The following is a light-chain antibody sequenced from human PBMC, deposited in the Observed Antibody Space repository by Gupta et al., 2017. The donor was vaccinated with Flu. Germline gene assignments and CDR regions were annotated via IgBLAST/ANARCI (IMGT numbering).Light chain of an antibody. V-gene: IGKV3-15*01. CDR1: QSVSTD. Sequence: IVLTQSPATLSVSPGERATLSCRASQSVSTDLAWYQQRPGQAPRLLIYGASTRATGIPARFSVSGSGTEFTLTISSLQSEDVAVYYCQQYRRWPLTFGGGTSVEIK. CDR2: GAS. CDR3: QQYRRWPLT. J-gene: IGKJ4*01.